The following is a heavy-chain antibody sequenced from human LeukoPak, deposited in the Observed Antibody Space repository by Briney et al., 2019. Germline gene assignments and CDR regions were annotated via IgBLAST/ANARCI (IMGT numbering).Heavy chain of an antibody. CDR2: IYTSGST. D-gene: IGHD3-10*01. J-gene: IGHJ6*03. CDR3: ARDLSYYGSGSPGYMDV. CDR1: GGSISSSSYY. Sequence: SETLSLTCTVSGGSISSSSYYWGWIRQPPGKGLEWIGRIYTSGSTNYNPSLKSRVTMSVDTSKNQFSLKLSSVTAADTAVYYCARDLSYYGSGSPGYMDVWGKGTTVTISS. V-gene: IGHV4-39*07.